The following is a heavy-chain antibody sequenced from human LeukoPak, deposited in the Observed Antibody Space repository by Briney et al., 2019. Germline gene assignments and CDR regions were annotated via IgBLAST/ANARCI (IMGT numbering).Heavy chain of an antibody. CDR1: GYSISRGYS. Sequence: SETLSLTCAVSGYSISRGYSWGWVRQPPGKGLECMGTIHHSGSTYYSPSLKSRLTISLDTSKNHFSLKPTSVTAPDTAVYYGARLDYIWETHCMDAFDIWGQGTVVTVSS. V-gene: IGHV4-38-2*01. CDR3: ARLDYIWETHCMDAFDI. J-gene: IGHJ3*02. CDR2: IHHSGST. D-gene: IGHD3-16*01.